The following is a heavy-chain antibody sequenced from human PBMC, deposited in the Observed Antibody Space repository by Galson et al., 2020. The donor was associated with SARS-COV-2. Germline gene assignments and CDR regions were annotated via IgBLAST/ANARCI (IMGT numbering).Heavy chain of an antibody. J-gene: IGHJ5*02. Sequence: GGSLRHSCAASGFTFDDYAMHWVRQAPGKGLEWVSGISWNSGSIGYADSVKGRFTISRDNAKNSLYLQMNSLRAEDTALYYCAKDGGEYGSGSYFRFDPWGQGTLVTVSS. CDR3: AKDGGEYGSGSYFRFDP. CDR2: ISWNSGSI. D-gene: IGHD3-10*01. CDR1: GFTFDDYA. V-gene: IGHV3-9*01.